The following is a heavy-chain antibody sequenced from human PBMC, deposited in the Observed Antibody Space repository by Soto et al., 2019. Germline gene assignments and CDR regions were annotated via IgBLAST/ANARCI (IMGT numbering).Heavy chain of an antibody. CDR2: INPSGGST. CDR3: ARSPLYYYDSSGEIDS. CDR1: GYTFTSYY. D-gene: IGHD3-22*01. V-gene: IGHV1-46*01. J-gene: IGHJ4*02. Sequence: ASVKVSCKASGYTFTSYYMHWVRQAPGQGLEWMGIINPSGGSTSYAQKFQGRVTMTRDTSTSTVYMELSSLRSEDTAVYYCARSPLYYYDSSGEIDSWGQGTRVPVSS.